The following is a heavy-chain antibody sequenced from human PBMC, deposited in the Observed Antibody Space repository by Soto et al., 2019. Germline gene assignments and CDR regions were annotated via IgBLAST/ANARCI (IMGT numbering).Heavy chain of an antibody. CDR2: IYYSGST. J-gene: IGHJ4*02. D-gene: IGHD3-10*01. CDR1: GGSISIYY. V-gene: IGHV4-59*08. Sequence: PSETLSLTCTVSGGSISIYYWSWIRQPPGKGLEWIGYIYYSGSTNYNPSLKSRVTISVDTSKNQFSLKLSSVTAADTAVYYCARRRDYYYGSGSYYTLFDYWGQGTLVTVSS. CDR3: ARRRDYYYGSGSYYTLFDY.